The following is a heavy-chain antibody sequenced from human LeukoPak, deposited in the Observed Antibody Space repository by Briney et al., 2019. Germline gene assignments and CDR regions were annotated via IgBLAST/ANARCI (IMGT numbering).Heavy chain of an antibody. CDR2: IYYSGST. V-gene: IGHV4-39*07. Sequence: PETLSLTCTVSGGSISSSSYYWGWIRQPPGKGLEWIGSIYYSGSTYYNPSLKSRVTISVDTSKNQFSLKLSSVTAADTAVYYCARDLDEPYYFDYWGQGTLVTVSS. CDR3: ARDLDEPYYFDY. CDR1: GGSISSSSYY. D-gene: IGHD1-1*01. J-gene: IGHJ4*02.